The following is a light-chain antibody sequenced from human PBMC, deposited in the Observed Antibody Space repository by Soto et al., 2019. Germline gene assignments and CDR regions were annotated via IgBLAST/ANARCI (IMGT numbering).Light chain of an antibody. V-gene: IGLV2-18*02. J-gene: IGLJ1*01. Sequence: QSALTQPPSVSGSPGQSVTISCTGTSSDVGSYDSVSWYQQPPGTVPKLMIYEVSNRPSGVPDRFSGSKSGNTASLTISGLQAEDEADYYCSSYTPSSTYVFGTGTKLTVL. CDR3: SSYTPSSTYV. CDR2: EVS. CDR1: SSDVGSYDS.